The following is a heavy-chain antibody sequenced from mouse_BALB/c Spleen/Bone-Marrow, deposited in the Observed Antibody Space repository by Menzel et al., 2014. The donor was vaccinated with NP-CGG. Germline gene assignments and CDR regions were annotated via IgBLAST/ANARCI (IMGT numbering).Heavy chain of an antibody. CDR1: GFSLTSYG. D-gene: IGHD2-2*01. V-gene: IGHV2-9*02. Sequence: QVHVKQSGPGLVAPSQSLSITCTVSGFSLTSYGVHWVRQPPGKGLEWLGVIWAGGSTNYNSALMSRLSISKDNSKSQIFLKMNSLQTDDTAMYYCARDREYGYYYAMDYWGQGTSVTVSS. CDR3: ARDREYGYYYAMDY. CDR2: IWAGGST. J-gene: IGHJ4*01.